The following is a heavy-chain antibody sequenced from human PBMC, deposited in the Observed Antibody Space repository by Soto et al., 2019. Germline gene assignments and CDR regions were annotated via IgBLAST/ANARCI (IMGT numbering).Heavy chain of an antibody. D-gene: IGHD3-10*01. CDR1: GGSISSGGYY. J-gene: IGHJ5*02. Sequence: PSETLSLTCTVSGGSISSGGYYWSWIRQHPGKGLEWIGYIYYSGSTYYNPSLKSRVTISVDTSKNQFSLKLSSVTAADTAVYYCARDPEIIKYGSGSYSPSGFDPWGQGTLVTVSS. CDR3: ARDPEIIKYGSGSYSPSGFDP. CDR2: IYYSGST. V-gene: IGHV4-31*03.